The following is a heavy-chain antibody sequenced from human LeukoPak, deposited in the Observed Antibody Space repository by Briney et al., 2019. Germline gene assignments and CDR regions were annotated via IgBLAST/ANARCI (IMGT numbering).Heavy chain of an antibody. D-gene: IGHD5-12*01. V-gene: IGHV5-51*01. CDR2: IYPGDSDT. Sequence: GESLKTSCKGSGYSFTSYWIGWVRQLPGKGLEWMGIIYPGDSDTRYSPCFQGQVTSSADKSISTAYLQWSSLKASDTAMYYCATCLWLRCPFDYWGQGTLVTVSS. CDR3: ATCLWLRCPFDY. J-gene: IGHJ4*02. CDR1: GYSFTSYW.